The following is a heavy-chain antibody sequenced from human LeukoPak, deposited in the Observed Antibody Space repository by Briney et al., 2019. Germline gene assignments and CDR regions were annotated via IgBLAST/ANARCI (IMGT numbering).Heavy chain of an antibody. D-gene: IGHD6-13*01. CDR1: GGTFTAYV. J-gene: IGHJ3*02. V-gene: IGHV1-69*04. CDR3: ARVRVRAIAATGDAFDI. Sequence: GSSVKVSCEVSGGTFTAYVLNWVRQAPGQGLEWMGRIIPVRGVTNYAQSLQDRVTITADKFTSTAYMELSSLRYEETAVYYCARVRVRAIAATGDAFDIWGQGTLVTVSS. CDR2: IIPVRGVT.